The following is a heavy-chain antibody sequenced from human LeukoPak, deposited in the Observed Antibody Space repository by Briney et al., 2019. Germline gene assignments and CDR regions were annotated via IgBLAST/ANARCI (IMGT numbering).Heavy chain of an antibody. J-gene: IGHJ5*02. CDR2: IYYSGST. CDR3: AREIMAARFDP. CDR1: GGSFSGYY. Sequence: SETLSLTCAVYGGSFSGYYWSWIRQPPGKGLEWIGYIYYSGSTYYNPSLKSRVTISVDTSKNQFSLKLSSVTAADTAVYYCAREIMAARFDPWGQGTLVTVSS. D-gene: IGHD6-6*01. V-gene: IGHV4-30-4*08.